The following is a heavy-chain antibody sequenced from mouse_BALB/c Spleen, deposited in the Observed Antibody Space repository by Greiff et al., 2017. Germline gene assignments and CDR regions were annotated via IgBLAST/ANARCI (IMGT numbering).Heavy chain of an antibody. CDR3: ARGDRYDSAWFAY. V-gene: IGHV1S56*01. Sequence: VQLQESGPELVKPGASVRISCKASGYTFTSYYIHWVKQRPGQGLEWIGWIYPGNVNTKYNEKFKGKATLTADKSSSTAYMQLSSLTSEDSAVYFCARGDRYDSAWFAYWGQGTLVTVSA. J-gene: IGHJ3*01. CDR2: IYPGNVNT. CDR1: GYTFTSYY. D-gene: IGHD2-14*01.